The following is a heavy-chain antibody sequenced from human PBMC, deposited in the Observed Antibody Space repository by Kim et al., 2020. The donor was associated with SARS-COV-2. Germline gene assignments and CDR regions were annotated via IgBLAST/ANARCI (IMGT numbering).Heavy chain of an antibody. CDR1: GFTFSSYS. D-gene: IGHD3-22*01. CDR3: ARGRHYDSSGYYYVLGAFDI. J-gene: IGHJ3*02. Sequence: GGSLRLSCAASGFTFSSYSMNWVRQAPGKGLEWVSSISSSSSYIYYADSVKGRFTISRDNAKNSLYLQMNSLRAEDTAVYYCARGRHYDSSGYYYVLGAFDIWGQGTMVTVSS. V-gene: IGHV3-21*01. CDR2: ISSSSSYI.